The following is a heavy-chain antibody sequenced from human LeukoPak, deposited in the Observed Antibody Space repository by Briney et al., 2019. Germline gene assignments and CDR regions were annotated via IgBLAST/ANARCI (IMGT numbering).Heavy chain of an antibody. CDR3: ARHHPENYYDSSGYGAFDI. J-gene: IGHJ3*02. CDR1: GGSISSYY. Sequence: SETLSLTCTVSGGSISSYYWGWIRQPPGKGLEWIGSIYYSGSTYYNPSLKSRVTISVDTSKNQFSLKLSSVTAADTAVYYCARHHPENYYDSSGYGAFDIWGQGTMVTVSS. D-gene: IGHD3-22*01. CDR2: IYYSGST. V-gene: IGHV4-39*01.